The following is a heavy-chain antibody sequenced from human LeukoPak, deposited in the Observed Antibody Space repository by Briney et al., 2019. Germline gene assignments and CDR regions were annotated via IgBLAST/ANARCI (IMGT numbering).Heavy chain of an antibody. CDR2: INHSGGST. Sequence: GGSVKVSCKASGYTFTSYYMHWVRQAPGQGLEGMGLINHSGGSTNYAQKFQGRVTMTRDKSTSTVYMELSSLRSEDTAVYYCARKRTTYYYDSSGYCDYWGQGTLVTLPS. J-gene: IGHJ4*02. CDR3: ARKRTTYYYDSSGYCDY. CDR1: GYTFTSYY. V-gene: IGHV1-46*01. D-gene: IGHD3-22*01.